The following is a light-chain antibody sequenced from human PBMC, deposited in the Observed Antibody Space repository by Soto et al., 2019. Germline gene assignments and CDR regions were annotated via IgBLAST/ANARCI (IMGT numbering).Light chain of an antibody. CDR3: QHYNSYSEA. J-gene: IGKJ1*01. Sequence: DIQMTQSPSTLSASLGDIVTVTCRASQSINSWLAWYQQKPGKAPKLLIYDASSLQSGVPSRFTGSGFGTEFTLTISSLQPDDFATYYCQHYNSYSEAFGQGTKVDIK. CDR1: QSINSW. V-gene: IGKV1-5*01. CDR2: DAS.